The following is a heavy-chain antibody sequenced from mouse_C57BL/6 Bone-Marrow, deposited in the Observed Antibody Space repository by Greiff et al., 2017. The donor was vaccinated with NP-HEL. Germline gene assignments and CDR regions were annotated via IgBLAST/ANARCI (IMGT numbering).Heavy chain of an antibody. V-gene: IGHV1-69*01. J-gene: IGHJ2*01. CDR2: IDPSDSYT. CDR3: ARGRAITTVPHYFDY. D-gene: IGHD1-1*01. CDR1: GYTFTSYW. Sequence: QVQLQQPGAELVMPGASVKLSCKASGYTFTSYWMHWVKQRPGQGLEWIGEIDPSDSYTNYNQKFKGKSTLTVDKSSSTAYMQLSSLTSEDSAVYYCARGRAITTVPHYFDYWGQGTTLTVSS.